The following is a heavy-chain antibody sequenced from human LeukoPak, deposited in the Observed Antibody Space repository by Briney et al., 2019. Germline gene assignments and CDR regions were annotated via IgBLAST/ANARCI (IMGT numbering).Heavy chain of an antibody. CDR2: IHSSSTYI. J-gene: IGHJ4*02. Sequence: GGSLRLSCAASASGDSFSSHSMNWVRQAPGKGLEWISYIHSSSTYIFYAASVKGRFTVSRDNLRNSLYLQMDSLRAEDTAMYYCAREYNSRATFDYWGQGTLVTVSS. CDR3: AREYNSRATFDY. D-gene: IGHD1-20*01. V-gene: IGHV3-21*05. CDR1: GDSFSSHS.